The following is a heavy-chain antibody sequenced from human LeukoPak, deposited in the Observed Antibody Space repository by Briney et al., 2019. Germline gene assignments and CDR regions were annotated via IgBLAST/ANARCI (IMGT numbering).Heavy chain of an antibody. CDR1: GYTFTSYG. D-gene: IGHD5-18*01. J-gene: IGHJ4*02. V-gene: IGHV1-18*01. CDR2: ISAYDGNT. Sequence: ASVKVSCKASGYTFTSYGISWVRQAPGQGLEWMGWISAYDGNTNYAQKLQGRVTMTTDTSTSTAYMELRSLRSDDTAVYYCARVDQLWYYFDYWGQGTLVTVSS. CDR3: ARVDQLWYYFDY.